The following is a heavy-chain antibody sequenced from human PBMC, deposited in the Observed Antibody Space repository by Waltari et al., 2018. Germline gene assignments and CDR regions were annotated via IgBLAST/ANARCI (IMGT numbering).Heavy chain of an antibody. Sequence: QVQLVESGGGVVQPGGSLRLSCAASGFTFRSYGMHWVRQAPGKGLEWVAFIRYDGSNKYYADYGNGRLTISRDNSKNTLYLQMNSLRAEDTAVYYCAKDLSLVVTFFDYWGQGTLVTVSS. V-gene: IGHV3-30*02. D-gene: IGHD2-21*02. CDR1: GFTFRSYG. CDR2: IRYDGSNK. CDR3: AKDLSLVVTFFDY. J-gene: IGHJ4*02.